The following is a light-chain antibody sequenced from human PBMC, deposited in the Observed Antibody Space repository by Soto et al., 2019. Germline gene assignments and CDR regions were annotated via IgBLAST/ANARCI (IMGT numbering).Light chain of an antibody. V-gene: IGKV2-30*02. J-gene: IGKJ1*01. CDR3: MQGTHSPWT. Sequence: DVVMTQSPLALPVTLGQPASISCRSSQSLIHSDGNTYLNWFQQRPGQSPRRLIYKVSDRDSGVPDRFSGSGSCTDFTLTISRVEAEDVGVYYCMQGTHSPWTFGQGTEVEIK. CDR1: QSLIHSDGNTY. CDR2: KVS.